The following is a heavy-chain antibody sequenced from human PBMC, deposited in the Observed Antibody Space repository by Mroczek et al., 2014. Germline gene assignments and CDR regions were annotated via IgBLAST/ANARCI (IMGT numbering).Heavy chain of an antibody. J-gene: IGHJ4*01. CDR1: GFNIYSSY. D-gene: IGHD3-16*01. Sequence: QVQLQQSGGGLVQPGGRHSVCPVXRSGFNIYSSYMHWVRQAPGKGLEWVASISSYSGSTYYADSVKGRFTISADTSKNTAYLQMNSLRAEDTAVYYCARYVWYSSYPHSYSGLDYWGQGTLVTVSS. CDR3: ARYVWYSSYPHSYSGLDY. V-gene: IGHV3-30-3*02. CDR2: ISSYSGST.